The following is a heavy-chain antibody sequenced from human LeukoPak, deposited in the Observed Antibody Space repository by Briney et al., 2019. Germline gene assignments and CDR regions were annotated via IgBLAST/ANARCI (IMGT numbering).Heavy chain of an antibody. D-gene: IGHD3-22*01. CDR1: GFTFSSYA. V-gene: IGHV3-30-3*01. J-gene: IGHJ3*02. CDR3: ARGAGDYYDSSGYDAFDI. CDR2: ISYDGSNK. Sequence: PGRSLRLSCAASGFTFSSYAMHWVRQAPGKGLEWAAVISYDGSNKYYADSVKGRFTISRDNSKNTLYLQMNSLRAEDTAVYYCARGAGDYYDSSGYDAFDIWGQGTMVTVSS.